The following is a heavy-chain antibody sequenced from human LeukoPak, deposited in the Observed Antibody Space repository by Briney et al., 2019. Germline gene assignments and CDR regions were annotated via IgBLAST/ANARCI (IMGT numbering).Heavy chain of an antibody. D-gene: IGHD6-13*01. J-gene: IGHJ6*03. CDR3: AKDLSSSWYEAYYYYYYYMDV. CDR1: GFTFSSYA. Sequence: GGSLRLSCAASGFTFSSYAMSWVRQAPGKGLEWVSAISGSGGSTYYADSVKGRFTISRDNSKNTLYLQMNSLRAEDTAVYYCAKDLSSSWYEAYYYYYYYMDVWGKGTTVTVSS. CDR2: ISGSGGST. V-gene: IGHV3-23*01.